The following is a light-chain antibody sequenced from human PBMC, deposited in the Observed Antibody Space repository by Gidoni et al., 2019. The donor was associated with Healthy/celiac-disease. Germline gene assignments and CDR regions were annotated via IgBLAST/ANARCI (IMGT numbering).Light chain of an antibody. Sequence: EIVLTQSPGTLSFSPGARATLSCSASQSLSSSYLAWYQQKPGQAPRLLIYGASSRATGIPDRFSGSGAGTDFTLTISRLEPEDFAGYYCKQYGSSPTFXPXTKVDIK. CDR3: KQYGSSPT. J-gene: IGKJ3*01. CDR1: QSLSSSY. CDR2: GAS. V-gene: IGKV3-20*01.